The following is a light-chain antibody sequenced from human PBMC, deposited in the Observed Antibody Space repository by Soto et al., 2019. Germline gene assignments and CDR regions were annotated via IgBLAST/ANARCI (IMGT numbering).Light chain of an antibody. Sequence: EIVLTQSPGTLSLSPGEGATLSCRASQSVVTSYLAWYQQKSGQSPRLLIYGALYRAPGIPDRFSGSGSGTDFTLTISRLEPEDFAVYYCQYYDGSLWTFGQGTKVDVK. V-gene: IGKV3-20*01. CDR1: QSVVTSY. CDR3: QYYDGSLWT. J-gene: IGKJ1*01. CDR2: GAL.